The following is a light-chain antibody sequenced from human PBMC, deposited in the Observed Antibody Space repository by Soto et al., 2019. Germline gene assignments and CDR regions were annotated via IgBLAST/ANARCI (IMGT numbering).Light chain of an antibody. V-gene: IGKV1-5*01. J-gene: IGKJ1*01. CDR1: QTISSW. CDR3: QQYSSFSRT. Sequence: DIQMTQSPSTLSASVGDRVTITCRASQTISSWLAWYKQKPGKAPELLVYDASTLESVVPSRFSGSGSGTEFSLTISSLQPDDFATFYCQQYSSFSRTFGQGTKVDIK. CDR2: DAS.